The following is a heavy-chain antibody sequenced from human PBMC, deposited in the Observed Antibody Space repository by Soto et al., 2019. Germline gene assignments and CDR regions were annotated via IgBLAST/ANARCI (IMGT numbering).Heavy chain of an antibody. Sequence: PSETLSLTCTVSGGSISSYYWSWIRQPPGKGLEWIGYIYYSGSTNYNPSLKSRVTISVDTSKNQFSLKLSSVTAADTAVYYCATRAADYDFWSGYYSYYYYGMDVWGQGTTVTVSS. CDR1: GGSISSYY. CDR2: IYYSGST. CDR3: ATRAADYDFWSGYYSYYYYGMDV. V-gene: IGHV4-59*08. D-gene: IGHD3-3*01. J-gene: IGHJ6*02.